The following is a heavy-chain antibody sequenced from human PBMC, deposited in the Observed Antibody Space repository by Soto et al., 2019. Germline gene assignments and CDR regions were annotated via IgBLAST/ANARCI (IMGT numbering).Heavy chain of an antibody. Sequence: GASVKVSCKASGYTFTSYSMHWLRQAPGQGLEWMAIINPSDGSTTYAQKFQGRVTVTRDTSTSTVHMEVRSLRSDDTAVYYCARVVPGAEAWFGPWGQGTLVTVSS. V-gene: IGHV1-46*01. CDR2: INPSDGST. CDR3: ARVVPGAEAWFGP. D-gene: IGHD2-2*01. J-gene: IGHJ5*02. CDR1: GYTFTSYS.